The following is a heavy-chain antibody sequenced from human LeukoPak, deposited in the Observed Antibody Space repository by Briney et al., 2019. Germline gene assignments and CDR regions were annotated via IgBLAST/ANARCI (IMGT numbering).Heavy chain of an antibody. D-gene: IGHD5-18*01. J-gene: IGHJ3*02. CDR3: ARGYSYGYDAFDI. V-gene: IGHV4-39*07. CDR1: GGSISSSGYY. Sequence: SETLSLTCTVSGGSISSSGYYWGWIRQPPGKGLEWIGSIYYSGSTYYNPSLKSRVTISVDTSKNQFSLKLSSVTAADTAVYYCARGYSYGYDAFDIWGQGTMVTVSS. CDR2: IYYSGST.